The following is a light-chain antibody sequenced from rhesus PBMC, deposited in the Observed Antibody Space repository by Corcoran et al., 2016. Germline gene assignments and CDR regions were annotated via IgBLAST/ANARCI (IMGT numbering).Light chain of an antibody. V-gene: IGKV1-25*01. Sequence: DIQMTQSPSSLSASVGDRVTITGRASQGMTNDLAWYQQKPGETPKLLIYEASSLQSGIPSRFSGSGSGTDFTLTISSLPSEDFATYYCQHYYSTPYSFGQGTKVEIK. CDR2: EAS. J-gene: IGKJ2*01. CDR1: QGMTND. CDR3: QHYYSTPYS.